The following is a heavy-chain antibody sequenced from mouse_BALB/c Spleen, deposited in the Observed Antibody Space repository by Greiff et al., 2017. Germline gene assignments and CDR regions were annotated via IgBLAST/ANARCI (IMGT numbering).Heavy chain of an antibody. CDR2: ISYSGST. J-gene: IGHJ2*01. CDR1: GYSITSDYA. Sequence: VQLKESGPGLVKPSQSLSLTCTVTGYSITSDYAWNWIRQFPGNKLEWMGYISYSGSTSYNPSLKSRISITRDTSKNQFFLQLNSVTTEDTATYYCARTGVYYFDYWGQGTTLTVSS. V-gene: IGHV3-2*02. CDR3: ARTGVYYFDY.